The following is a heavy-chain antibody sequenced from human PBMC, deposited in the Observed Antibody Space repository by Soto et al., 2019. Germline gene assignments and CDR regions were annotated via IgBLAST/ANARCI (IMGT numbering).Heavy chain of an antibody. CDR2: INYSGTT. D-gene: IGHD3-9*01. CDR1: GVSFSRTNHF. CDR3: TREEAVRFDRWCDP. V-gene: IGHV4-31*11. J-gene: IGHJ5*02. Sequence: QVQLQESGPGLLKPSQTLSLSCAVSGVSFSRTNHFWNWIRQPPGKGLEWIGFINYSGTTYYNPSLKCRVAIPLDTSRNHLSLRLTSETAAITAVYYCTREEAVRFDRWCDPWGQGTLVTVYS.